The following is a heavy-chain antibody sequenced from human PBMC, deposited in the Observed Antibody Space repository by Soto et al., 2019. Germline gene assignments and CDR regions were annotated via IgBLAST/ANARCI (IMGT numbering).Heavy chain of an antibody. D-gene: IGHD6-13*01. V-gene: IGHV4-61*01. J-gene: IGHJ5*02. CDR2: IYYSGST. Sequence: SETLSLTCTVSGGSVSSGSYYWSWIRQPPGKGLEWIGYIYYSGSTNYNPSLKSRVTISVDTSKNQFSLKVSSVTAADTAVYYCARGRNLYSGPRGWFDPWGQGTLVTVSS. CDR1: GGSVSSGSYY. CDR3: ARGRNLYSGPRGWFDP.